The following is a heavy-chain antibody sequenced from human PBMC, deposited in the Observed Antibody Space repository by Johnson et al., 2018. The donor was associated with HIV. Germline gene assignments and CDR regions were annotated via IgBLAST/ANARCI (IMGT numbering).Heavy chain of an antibody. CDR2: IKSDGGST. V-gene: IGHV3-74*01. D-gene: IGHD2-2*01. CDR1: GFTFKTYW. J-gene: IGHJ3*02. CDR3: ARVAPAHDAFDI. Sequence: EKLVESGGGLVQPGGSLRLSCVVSGFTFKTYWMHWVRQAPGKGLVWVARIKSDGGSTSYVDSVKGRFTISRDNSKNTLYLQMNSLRAEDTAVYYCARVAPAHDAFDIWGQGTMVTVSS.